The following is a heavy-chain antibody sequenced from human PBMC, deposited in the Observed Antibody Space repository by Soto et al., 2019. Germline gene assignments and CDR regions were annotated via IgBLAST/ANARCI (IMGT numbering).Heavy chain of an antibody. CDR2: INPNSGGT. D-gene: IGHD2-2*02. CDR3: ARASLVGQAAIGGGLDP. Sequence: SVKVSCKASGYTFTGYYMHWVRQAPGQGLEWMGWINPNSGGTNYAQKFQGRVTMTRDTSISTAYMELIRLRSDDTAVYYCARASLVGQAAIGGGLDPWGQGTLVTVSS. CDR1: GYTFTGYY. J-gene: IGHJ5*02. V-gene: IGHV1-2*02.